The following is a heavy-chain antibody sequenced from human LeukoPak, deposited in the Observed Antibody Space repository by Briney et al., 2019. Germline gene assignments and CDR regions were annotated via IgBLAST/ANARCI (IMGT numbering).Heavy chain of an antibody. Sequence: SETLSLTCSVSGGSISSGGYSWSWIRQPPGKGLEWIGYIYHGGSTYYNPPLKSRVTISVDRSKNQFSLKLSSVTAADTAVYYCARGRGYSYECWGQGTLVTVSS. CDR3: ARGRGYSYEC. CDR2: IYHGGST. J-gene: IGHJ4*02. V-gene: IGHV4-30-2*01. D-gene: IGHD5-18*01. CDR1: GGSISSGGYS.